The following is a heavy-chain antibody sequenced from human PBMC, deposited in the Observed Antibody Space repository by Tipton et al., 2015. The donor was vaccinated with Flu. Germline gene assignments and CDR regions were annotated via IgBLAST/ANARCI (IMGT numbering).Heavy chain of an antibody. CDR2: IYPGDSDT. Sequence: QLVQSGPEVKKPGESLKISCKGSGYSFTSYWIGWVRQMPGKGLEWMGVIYPGDSDTRYSPSFQAQVTIPADKSISTAYLQWGSLKASDTAMYYCVRHGSIAVAGSEYFQHWGQGSLVTVTS. V-gene: IGHV5-51*01. D-gene: IGHD6-19*01. CDR3: VRHGSIAVAGSEYFQH. CDR1: GYSFTSYW. J-gene: IGHJ1*01.